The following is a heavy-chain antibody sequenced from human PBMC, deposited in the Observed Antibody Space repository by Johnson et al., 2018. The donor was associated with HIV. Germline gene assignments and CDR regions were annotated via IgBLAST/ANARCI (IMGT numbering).Heavy chain of an antibody. V-gene: IGHV3-33*01. Sequence: QVLLVESGGGVVQPGRSLRLSCAASGFTFSSYGMHWVRPAPVKGLEWVAVIWYDGSNTYYADSVKGRFTISRDNSKNTLYLQMNSLRAEDTAVYYCAHSVGATDDAFDIWGQGTMVTVSS. D-gene: IGHD1-26*01. CDR1: GFTFSSYG. J-gene: IGHJ3*02. CDR2: IWYDGSNT. CDR3: AHSVGATDDAFDI.